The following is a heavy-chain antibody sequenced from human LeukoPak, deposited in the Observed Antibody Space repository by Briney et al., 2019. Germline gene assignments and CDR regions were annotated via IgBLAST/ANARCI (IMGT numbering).Heavy chain of an antibody. V-gene: IGHV3-30*18. CDR3: AKVGSSSSFG. J-gene: IGHJ4*02. Sequence: GGSLRLSCAASGFTFSSYGMHWVRQAPGKGLEWVAVISYDGSNKYYADSVKGRFTISRDNSKNTLYLQMNSLRAEDTTVYYCAKVGSSSSFGWGQGTLVTVSS. D-gene: IGHD6-6*01. CDR1: GFTFSSYG. CDR2: ISYDGSNK.